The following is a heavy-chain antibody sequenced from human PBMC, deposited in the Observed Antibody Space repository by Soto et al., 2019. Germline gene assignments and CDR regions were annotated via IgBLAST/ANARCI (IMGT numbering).Heavy chain of an antibody. CDR1: GYSVTSYW. J-gene: IGHJ6*02. CDR2: IYPGDSDT. D-gene: IGHD4-4*01. CDR3: ARGPQYSNYYYYYGMDV. V-gene: IGHV5-51*01. Sequence: GESLKISFKGSGYSVTSYWIGLVRQMPGKGLEWMGIIYPGDSDTRYSPSFQGQVTISADKSISTAYLQWSSLKASDNAMYYCARGPQYSNYYYYYGMDVWGQGTTVTVSS.